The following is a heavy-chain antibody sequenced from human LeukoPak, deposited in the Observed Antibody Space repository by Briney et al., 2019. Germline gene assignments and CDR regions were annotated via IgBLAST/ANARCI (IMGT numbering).Heavy chain of an antibody. D-gene: IGHD2-21*02. CDR1: GFTFSSYA. V-gene: IGHV3-23*01. Sequence: GGSLRLSCAASGFTFSSYAMSWVRQAPGKGLEWVSAISGSGGSTYYADSVKGRFTISRDNSKNTLYLQMNSLRAEDTAVYYCAKDAEYCGGDCPAVDYWGQGTLVTVSS. J-gene: IGHJ4*02. CDR3: AKDAEYCGGDCPAVDY. CDR2: ISGSGGST.